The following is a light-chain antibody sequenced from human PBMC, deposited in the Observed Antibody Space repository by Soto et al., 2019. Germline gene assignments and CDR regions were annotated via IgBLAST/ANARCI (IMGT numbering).Light chain of an antibody. CDR1: QTISSP. V-gene: IGKV1-39*01. CDR2: ATS. J-gene: IGKJ5*01. CDR3: QHNYGTPA. Sequence: EIQMTNYPPSLSASVGDRDTITCRASQTISSPLSWYQQKPGKVPELLIYATSRLQSGVPSRFSGSRSGTDFTLTISSVQPEDFATYYCQHNYGTPAFGQAARLEI.